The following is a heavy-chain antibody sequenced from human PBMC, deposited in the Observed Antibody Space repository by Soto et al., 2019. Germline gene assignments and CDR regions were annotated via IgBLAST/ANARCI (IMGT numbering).Heavy chain of an antibody. CDR3: VTLRFCTSSSCYGREGGY. CDR1: GFTFSSYG. Sequence: EVQLLESGGGLVQPGGSLRLSCAASGFTFSSYGMSWVRQVPGKGLEWVSAISGTSTNTYYANSVEGRFTISRDNSKNTLYLQMNSLRADDAAVYYCVTLRFCTSSSCYGREGGYWGQGTLVTVSS. V-gene: IGHV3-23*01. J-gene: IGHJ4*02. D-gene: IGHD2-2*01. CDR2: ISGTSTNT.